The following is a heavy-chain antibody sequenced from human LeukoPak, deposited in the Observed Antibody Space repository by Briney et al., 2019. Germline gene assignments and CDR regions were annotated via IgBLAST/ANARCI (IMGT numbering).Heavy chain of an antibody. CDR2: VYYNKRT. V-gene: IGHV4-59*01. CDR3: ARSPQYFDSLLDGDSRYYFDY. CDR1: GGSISSYY. D-gene: IGHD3-9*01. J-gene: IGHJ4*02. Sequence: SETLSLTCSVSGGSISSYYWSWIRQPPGKGLEWIGYVYYNKRTNSNPSLKSRVTLSVDTSKNEFSLKLTSMTAADTAVYLCARSPQYFDSLLDGDSRYYFDYWGQGTLVTVSS.